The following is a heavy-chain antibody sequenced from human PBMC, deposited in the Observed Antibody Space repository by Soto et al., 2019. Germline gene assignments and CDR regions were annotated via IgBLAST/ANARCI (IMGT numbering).Heavy chain of an antibody. CDR2: ISSSSSYI. CDR1: GFTFSSYS. CDR3: ARKGYCSSTSCYTDL. V-gene: IGHV3-21*01. Sequence: EVQLVESGGGLVKPGGSLRLSCAASGFTFSSYSMNWVRQAPGKGLEWDSSISSSSSYIYYADSVKGRFTISRDNAKNSLYLQINSLRAEDTAVYYCARKGYCSSTSCYTDLWGRGTLVTVSS. D-gene: IGHD2-2*02. J-gene: IGHJ2*01.